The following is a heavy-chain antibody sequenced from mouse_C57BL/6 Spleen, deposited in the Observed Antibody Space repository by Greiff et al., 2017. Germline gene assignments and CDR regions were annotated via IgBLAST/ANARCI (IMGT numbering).Heavy chain of an antibody. CDR3: ARDDGNYDDY. J-gene: IGHJ2*01. Sequence: VKLQESGAELARPGASVKLSCKASGYTFTSYGISWVKQRTGQGLEWIGEIYPRSGNTYYNEKFKGKATLTAYKSSSTAYMELRSLTSEDSAVYFCARDDGNYDDYWGQGTTLTVSS. CDR2: IYPRSGNT. CDR1: GYTFTSYG. V-gene: IGHV1-81*01. D-gene: IGHD2-3*01.